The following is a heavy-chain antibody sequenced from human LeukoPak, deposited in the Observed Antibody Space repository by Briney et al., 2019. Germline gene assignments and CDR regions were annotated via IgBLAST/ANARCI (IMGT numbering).Heavy chain of an antibody. D-gene: IGHD3-3*01. CDR3: AKQYYDFWSGYYFDY. CDR1: GFTFSSYG. J-gene: IGHJ4*02. CDR2: ISYDGSNK. V-gene: IGHV3-30*18. Sequence: SGGSLRLSCAASGFTFSSYGMHWVRQAPGKGLEWVAVISYDGSNKYYADSAKGRFTISRDNSKNTLYLQMNSLRAEDTAVYYCAKQYYDFWSGYYFDYWGQGTLVTVSS.